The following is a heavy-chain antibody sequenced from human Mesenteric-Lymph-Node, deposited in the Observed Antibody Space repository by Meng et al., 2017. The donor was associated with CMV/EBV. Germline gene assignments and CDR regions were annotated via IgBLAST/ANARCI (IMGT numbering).Heavy chain of an antibody. CDR1: SSSYC. V-gene: IGHV4-39*01. Sequence: SSSYCWGWIRQPPVKGLEWIGSISYNGRTYYNPSLRGRVTMSVDASKNQFSLKLNSVPAADTAVYYCVRHTIVVNPGAPGDNWFDPWGQGTLVTVSS. J-gene: IGHJ5*02. D-gene: IGHD4-23*01. CDR2: ISYNGRT. CDR3: VRHTIVVNPGAPGDNWFDP.